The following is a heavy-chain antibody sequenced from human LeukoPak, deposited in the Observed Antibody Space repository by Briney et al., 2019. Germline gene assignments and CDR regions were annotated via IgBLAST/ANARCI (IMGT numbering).Heavy chain of an antibody. D-gene: IGHD6-19*01. J-gene: IGHJ4*02. CDR2: ISSSGSNI. CDR1: GFTFSNYE. V-gene: IGHV3-48*03. Sequence: GGSLRLSCAASGFTFSNYERNWVRQAPGKGLEWVSYISSSGSNIYYTDSVKGRFTISRDNAKNSLYLQMNSLRAEDTAVYYCARGTHITVARGRVDYWGQGTLVTVSS. CDR3: ARGTHITVARGRVDY.